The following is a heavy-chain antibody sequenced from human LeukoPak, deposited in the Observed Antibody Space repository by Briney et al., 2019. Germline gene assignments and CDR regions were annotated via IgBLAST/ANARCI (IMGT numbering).Heavy chain of an antibody. Sequence: GGSLRLSCAASGFTFSSYWMSWVRQAPGKGLEWVANIKQDGSEKYYVDSVKGRFTISRDNAKNSLYLQMNSLRAEDTAVYYCARISPHGGRIFDYWGQGTLVTVSS. CDR2: IKQDGSEK. J-gene: IGHJ4*02. D-gene: IGHD4-23*01. V-gene: IGHV3-7*01. CDR3: ARISPHGGRIFDY. CDR1: GFTFSSYW.